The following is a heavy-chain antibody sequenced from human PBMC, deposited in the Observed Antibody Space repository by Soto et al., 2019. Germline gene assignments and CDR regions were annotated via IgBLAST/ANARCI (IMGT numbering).Heavy chain of an antibody. V-gene: IGHV3-9*01. D-gene: IGHD6-19*01. CDR2: ISWNSGSI. CDR1: GFTFDDYA. Sequence: EVQLVESGGGLVQPGRSLRISCAASGFTFDDYAMHWVRQAPGKGLEWVSGISWNSGSIGYADSVKGRFTISRDNAKNSLYLQMNSLRAEDTALYYCAKDRGLVLSFYFDYWGQGTLVNVSS. CDR3: AKDRGLVLSFYFDY. J-gene: IGHJ4*02.